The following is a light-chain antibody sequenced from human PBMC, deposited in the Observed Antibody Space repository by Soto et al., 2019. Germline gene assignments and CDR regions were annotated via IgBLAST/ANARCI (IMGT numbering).Light chain of an antibody. Sequence: DIQITQSPSTLSWSFGDRVTITFPASQSISSWLAWYQQKPGKAPKLLIYKASGLESGVPSRFSGSGSGTDFTLTISSLQPDDFATYYCQQYNSYSPLTFGGGTKVDIK. CDR3: QQYNSYSPLT. CDR1: QSISSW. CDR2: KAS. J-gene: IGKJ4*01. V-gene: IGKV1-5*03.